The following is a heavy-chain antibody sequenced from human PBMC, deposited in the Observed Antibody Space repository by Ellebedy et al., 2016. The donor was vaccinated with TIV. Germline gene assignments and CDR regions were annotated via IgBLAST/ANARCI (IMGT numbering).Heavy chain of an antibody. D-gene: IGHD5-24*01. CDR3: ATQLWNTEF. Sequence: GESLKISCAAPGFTFSSYAMSWVRQAPGKGLEWVSSISTTDGTHYADSVKGRFTISRDNPKNTLYLQMNSLRVEDTAVYYCATQLWNTEFWGQGTLVTVSS. V-gene: IGHV3-23*01. CDR2: ISTTDGT. CDR1: GFTFSSYA. J-gene: IGHJ4*02.